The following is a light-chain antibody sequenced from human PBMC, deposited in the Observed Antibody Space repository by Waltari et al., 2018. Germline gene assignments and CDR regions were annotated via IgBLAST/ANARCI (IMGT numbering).Light chain of an antibody. CDR3: SSYTTSTTLL. V-gene: IGLV2-14*01. Sequence: QSALTQPASVSGSPGQSIPISCTGSSTDVCASNFVSWYQQHPGKVPKLILYDVGNRPSGISHRFSASKSGNTASLTISGLQEEDEGEYYCSSYTTSTTLLFGTGTRLTVL. J-gene: IGLJ1*01. CDR2: DVG. CDR1: STDVCASNF.